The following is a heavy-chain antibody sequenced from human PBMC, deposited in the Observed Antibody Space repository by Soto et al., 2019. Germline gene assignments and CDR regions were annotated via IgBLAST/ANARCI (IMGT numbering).Heavy chain of an antibody. J-gene: IGHJ4*02. CDR1: GFTFSNSA. CDR3: AADVIAVAGDFDH. Sequence: QVQLVQSGPEVKKPGTSVRVSCKASGFTFSNSAVQWVRQSRGQRLEWMGWIVVGNGHPNLAQKFQDRVTLTRDMSTGTAYMELSSLRSEDTAVYYCAADVIAVAGDFDHWGQGTQVTVSS. D-gene: IGHD6-19*01. CDR2: IVVGNGHP. V-gene: IGHV1-58*01.